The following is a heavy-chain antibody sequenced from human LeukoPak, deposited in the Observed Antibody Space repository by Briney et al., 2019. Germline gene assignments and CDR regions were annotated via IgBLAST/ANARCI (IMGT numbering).Heavy chain of an antibody. J-gene: IGHJ3*02. D-gene: IGHD3-22*01. CDR1: GGSFSGYY. CDR3: ARDRFDDSSGYYPGNDAFDI. Sequence: SETLSLTCAVYGGSFSGYYWSWIRQPPGKGLEWIGEINHSGSTNYNPSLKSRVTISVDTSKNQFSLKLSSVTAEDTAVYYCARDRFDDSSGYYPGNDAFDIWGQGTMVTVSS. CDR2: INHSGST. V-gene: IGHV4-34*01.